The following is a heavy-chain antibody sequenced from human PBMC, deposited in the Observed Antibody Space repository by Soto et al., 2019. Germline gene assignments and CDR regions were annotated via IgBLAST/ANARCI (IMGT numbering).Heavy chain of an antibody. J-gene: IGHJ4*02. D-gene: IGHD2-2*01. V-gene: IGHV4-39*01. Sequence: PSETLSLTCTVSGGSISSSSYYWGWIHQPPGKGLEWIGSIYYSGSTYYNPSLKSRVTISVDTSKNQFSLKLSSVTAADTAVYYCASQGYCSSTSCYSLFDYWGQGTLVTVSS. CDR3: ASQGYCSSTSCYSLFDY. CDR1: GGSISSSSYY. CDR2: IYYSGST.